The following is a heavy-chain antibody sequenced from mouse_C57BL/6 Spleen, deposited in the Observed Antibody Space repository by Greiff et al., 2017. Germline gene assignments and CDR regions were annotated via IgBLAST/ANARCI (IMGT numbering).Heavy chain of an antibody. CDR1: GFTFSDYG. J-gene: IGHJ4*01. D-gene: IGHD3-2*02. Sequence: DVMLVESGGGLVKPGGSLKLSCAASGFTFSDYGMHWVRQAPEKGLEWVAYISSGSSTIYYADTVKGRFTISRDNAKNTLFLQMTSLRSEDTAMYYCARRLRLPMDYWGQGTSVTVSS. V-gene: IGHV5-17*01. CDR2: ISSGSSTI. CDR3: ARRLRLPMDY.